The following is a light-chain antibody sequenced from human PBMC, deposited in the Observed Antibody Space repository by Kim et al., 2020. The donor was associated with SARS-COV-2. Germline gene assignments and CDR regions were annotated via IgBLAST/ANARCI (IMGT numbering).Light chain of an antibody. CDR2: AAL. V-gene: IGKV1-12*01. CDR3: QQSNTFPRT. CDR1: QFINTW. Sequence: DIQMTQSPSSVSASVGDTVTITCRASQFINTWLAWYQQRPGKAPKLLIYAALNLQNGVPSRFSGSGFGTDFSLTISNLQPEDFATYFCQQSNTFPRTFGPGTKVDIK. J-gene: IGKJ3*01.